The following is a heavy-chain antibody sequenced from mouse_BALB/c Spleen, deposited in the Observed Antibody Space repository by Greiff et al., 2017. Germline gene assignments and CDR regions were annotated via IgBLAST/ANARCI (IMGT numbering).Heavy chain of an antibody. Sequence: EVKLQESGGDLVKPGGSLKLSCAASGFTFSSYGMSWVRQTPDKRLEWVATISSGGSYTYYPDSVKGRFTISRDNAKNTLYLQMSSLKSEDTAIYYCARKGYRYDYAMDYWGQGTSVTVSS. CDR2: ISSGGSYT. CDR1: GFTFSSYG. D-gene: IGHD2-14*01. CDR3: ARKGYRYDYAMDY. V-gene: IGHV5-6*01. J-gene: IGHJ4*01.